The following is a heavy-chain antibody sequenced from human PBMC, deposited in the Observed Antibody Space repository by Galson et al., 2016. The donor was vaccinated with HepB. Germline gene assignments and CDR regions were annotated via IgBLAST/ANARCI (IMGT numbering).Heavy chain of an antibody. CDR2: IYHSGVT. V-gene: IGHV4-61*08. CDR3: ARCGAGDYYGISGPYFDT. D-gene: IGHD3-22*01. J-gene: IGHJ5*02. Sequence: SETLSLTCSVSGGSTRDDDHYWNWIRQSPGKRPEWIGYIYHSGVTNYSPSLESRISISVDTSKNQYSLKLTSVTPADTAVYYCARCGAGDYYGISGPYFDTWGQGTLVAVSS. CDR1: GGSTRDDDHY.